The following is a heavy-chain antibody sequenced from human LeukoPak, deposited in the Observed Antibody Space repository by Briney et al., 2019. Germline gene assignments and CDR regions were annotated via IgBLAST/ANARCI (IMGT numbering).Heavy chain of an antibody. CDR3: ARGGDCSGGSCQHNWFDP. CDR1: GYTFTSYD. CDR2: INPNSGGT. D-gene: IGHD2-15*01. J-gene: IGHJ5*02. V-gene: IGHV1-2*06. Sequence: ASVKVSCKASGYTFTSYDINWVRQAPGQGLEWMGRINPNSGGTNYAQKFQGRVTMTRDTSISTAYMELSRLRSDDTAVYYCARGGDCSGGSCQHNWFDPWGQGTLVTVSS.